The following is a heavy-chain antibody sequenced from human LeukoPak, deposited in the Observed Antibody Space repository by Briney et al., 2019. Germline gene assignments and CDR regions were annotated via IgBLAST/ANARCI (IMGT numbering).Heavy chain of an antibody. Sequence: SETLSLTCTVSGGSISSNTYYWGWIRQPPGKGLEWIGSIYYSGSTYYNPSLKSRVTISVDTSKNQFSLKLSSVTGADTAGYYCARGGNDYVWGWDSTYYYYYMDVWGKGTTVTISS. D-gene: IGHD3-16*01. V-gene: IGHV4-39*07. CDR3: ARGGNDYVWGWDSTYYYYYMDV. CDR2: IYYSGST. J-gene: IGHJ6*03. CDR1: GGSISSNTYY.